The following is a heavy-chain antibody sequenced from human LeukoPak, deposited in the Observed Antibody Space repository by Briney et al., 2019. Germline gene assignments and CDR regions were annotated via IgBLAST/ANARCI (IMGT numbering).Heavy chain of an antibody. V-gene: IGHV4-30-4*08. CDR3: ARDQPSEGYCSSTSCSEVYYYYYMDV. CDR2: IYYSGIT. Sequence: PSQTLSLTCTVSGGSISSGDYYWSWIRQPPGKGLEWIGYIYYSGITYYNPSLKSRVAISVDTSKNQFSLKLSSVTAADTAVYYCARDQPSEGYCSSTSCSEVYYYYYMDVWGKGTTVTVSS. D-gene: IGHD2-2*01. CDR1: GGSISSGDYY. J-gene: IGHJ6*03.